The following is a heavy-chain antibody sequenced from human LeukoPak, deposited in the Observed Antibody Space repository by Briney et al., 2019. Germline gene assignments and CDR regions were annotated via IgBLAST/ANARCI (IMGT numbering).Heavy chain of an antibody. Sequence: SETLSLTRAVYGGSFSGYYWSWIRQPPGKGLEWIGEINHSGSTNYNPSLKSRVTISVDTSKNQFSLKLSSVTAADTAVYYCARGRGYSYGPNWFDPWGQGTLVTVSS. CDR2: INHSGST. V-gene: IGHV4-34*01. CDR1: GGSFSGYY. D-gene: IGHD5-18*01. CDR3: ARGRGYSYGPNWFDP. J-gene: IGHJ5*02.